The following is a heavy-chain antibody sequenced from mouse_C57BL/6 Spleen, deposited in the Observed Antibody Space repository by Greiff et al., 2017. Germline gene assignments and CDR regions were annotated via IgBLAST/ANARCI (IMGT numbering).Heavy chain of an antibody. J-gene: IGHJ1*03. D-gene: IGHD1-1*01. CDR3: TRYPHPTEPYWYFDV. CDR1: GYTFTDYE. CDR2: IDPETGGT. Sequence: VQGVESGAELVRPGASVTLSCKASGYTFTDYEMHWVKQTPVHGLEWIGAIDPETGGTAYNQKFKGKAILTADKSSSTAYMELRSLTSEDSAVYYCTRYPHPTEPYWYFDVWGTGTTVTVSS. V-gene: IGHV1-15*01.